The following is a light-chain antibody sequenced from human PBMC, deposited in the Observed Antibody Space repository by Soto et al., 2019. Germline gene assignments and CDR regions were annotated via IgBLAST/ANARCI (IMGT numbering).Light chain of an antibody. CDR3: QQYETFSGT. CDR2: DAS. Sequence: TQSPSTLSASVGDRFTITCRASQSISSWLAWYQQKPGEAPKLLIYDASALPRGVPSRFSGSGSGTKFTLTIASLQPDDFATYYCQQYETFSGTFGPGTKVDI. J-gene: IGKJ1*01. CDR1: QSISSW. V-gene: IGKV1-5*01.